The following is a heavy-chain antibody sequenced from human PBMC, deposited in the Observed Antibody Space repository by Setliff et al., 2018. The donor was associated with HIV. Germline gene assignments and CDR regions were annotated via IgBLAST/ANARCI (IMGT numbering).Heavy chain of an antibody. CDR2: IYTSGSS. V-gene: IGHV4-61*09. CDR1: GGSISSGSYY. D-gene: IGHD4-17*01. J-gene: IGHJ4*02. Sequence: PSETLSLTCSVPGGSISSGSYYWSWIRQPAGKGLEWIGHIYTSGSSTYNPSLKSRVTISRDTFKNQFSLKLSSVTAAEPAVYYCSRAPTVVTLLDYWGQGTLVTVFS. CDR3: SRAPTVVTLLDY.